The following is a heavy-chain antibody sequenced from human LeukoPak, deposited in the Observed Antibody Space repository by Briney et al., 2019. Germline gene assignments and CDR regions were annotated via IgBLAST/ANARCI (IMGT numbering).Heavy chain of an antibody. CDR3: ARVKGSNWFDP. J-gene: IGHJ5*02. D-gene: IGHD6-6*01. Sequence: SETLSLTCTVSGVSISIYYWSWIGQPPGKGLEWFGYIYNSESTYYNPSLKSRVTISLDTSKNQSSLRLNSVTAADTAVYYCARVKGSNWFDPGGQGTLVTVSS. V-gene: IGHV4-59*13. CDR2: IYNSEST. CDR1: GVSISIYY.